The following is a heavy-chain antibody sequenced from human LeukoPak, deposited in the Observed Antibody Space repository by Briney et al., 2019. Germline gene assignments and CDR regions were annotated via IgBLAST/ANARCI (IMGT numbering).Heavy chain of an antibody. V-gene: IGHV2-70*11. D-gene: IGHD6-19*01. Sequence: SGPALVKPTQTLTLTCTFSGFSLCTSGMCVSWIRQPPAKALEWLARIDWDDDKRYNTSLKTRLTISKDTSRNQVVLTMSNMDPVDTATYYCARIVAVSEDYFDYWGPGTLVTVSS. CDR3: ARIVAVSEDYFDY. CDR1: GFSLCTSGMC. J-gene: IGHJ4*02. CDR2: IDWDDDK.